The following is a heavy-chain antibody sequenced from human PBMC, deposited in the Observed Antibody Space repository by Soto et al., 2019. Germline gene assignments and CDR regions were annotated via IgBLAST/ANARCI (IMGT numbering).Heavy chain of an antibody. D-gene: IGHD2-2*01. CDR2: ISSSSSYI. CDR3: ARDCSSTSCYGHYYGMDV. J-gene: IGHJ6*02. V-gene: IGHV3-21*01. Sequence: GGSLRLSCAASGFTFSSYAMSWVRQAPGKGLEWVSAISSSSSYIYYADSVKGRFTISRDNAKNSLYLQMNSLRAEDTAVYYCARDCSSTSCYGHYYGMDVWGQGTTVTVSS. CDR1: GFTFSSYA.